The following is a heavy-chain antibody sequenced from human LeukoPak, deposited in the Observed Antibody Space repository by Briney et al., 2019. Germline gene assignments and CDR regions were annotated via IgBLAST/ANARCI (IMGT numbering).Heavy chain of an antibody. V-gene: IGHV3-66*04. CDR3: ARRARYFDWLSTYYFDY. CDR2: IYRDGST. D-gene: IGHD3-9*01. Sequence: GGSLRLSCAASGFTVSISYMSWVRHAPGRGLECVSDIYRDGSTYYADSVKGRFTISRDNSRNTVYLQMNSLSAEDTAVYYCARRARYFDWLSTYYFDYWGQGTLVTVSS. J-gene: IGHJ4*02. CDR1: GFTVSISY.